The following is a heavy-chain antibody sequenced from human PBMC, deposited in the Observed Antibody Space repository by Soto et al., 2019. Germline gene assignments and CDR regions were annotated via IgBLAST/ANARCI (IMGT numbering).Heavy chain of an antibody. CDR3: ARASTLTVHCGSVSCPRMDV. D-gene: IGHD2-2*01. CDR1: GGTFSSYA. CDR2: ILPIFGTA. J-gene: IGHJ6*02. Sequence: QVQLVQSGAEVKKPGSPVKVSCKASGGTFSSYAISWVRQAPGQGLEWMGGILPIFGTANYARKFQGRVTITEHRSTSPAYMELSSRTSEDTAVYYCARASTLTVHCGSVSCPRMDVWGQGTTVTVSS. V-gene: IGHV1-69*06.